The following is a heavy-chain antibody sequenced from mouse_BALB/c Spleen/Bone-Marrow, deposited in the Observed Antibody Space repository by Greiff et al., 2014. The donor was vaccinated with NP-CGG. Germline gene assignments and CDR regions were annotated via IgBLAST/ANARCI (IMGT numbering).Heavy chain of an antibody. Sequence: EVKLVESGGGLVQPGGSLKLSCAASGFTFSSYTVSWVRQTPEKRLEWVAYISNGDGSTYYPDTVKGRFTISRDNAKNTLYLQRSSLKSEDTAMYYCARQLGLRWAMDYWGQGTSVTVSS. CDR1: GFTFSSYT. J-gene: IGHJ4*01. CDR3: ARQLGLRWAMDY. V-gene: IGHV5-12-2*01. D-gene: IGHD3-1*01. CDR2: ISNGDGST.